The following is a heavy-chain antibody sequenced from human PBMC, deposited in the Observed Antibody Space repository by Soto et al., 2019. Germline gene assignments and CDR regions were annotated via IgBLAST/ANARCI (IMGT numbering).Heavy chain of an antibody. V-gene: IGHV1-69*05. D-gene: IGHD2-15*01. CDR2: ISAIFGNA. CDR1: GGTFSSYP. Sequence: SVKLSCKASGGTFSSYPISWVRQAPGQGLEWMGGISAIFGNANYAQKLQGRVTITTDTSTSTAYMELRSLRSDDTAVYYCASGCSGGSCYFAFDIWGKGTMVSVS. J-gene: IGHJ3*02. CDR3: ASGCSGGSCYFAFDI.